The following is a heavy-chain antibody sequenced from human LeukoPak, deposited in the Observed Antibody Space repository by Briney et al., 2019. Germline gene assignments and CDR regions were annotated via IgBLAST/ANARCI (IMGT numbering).Heavy chain of an antibody. J-gene: IGHJ4*02. CDR2: VYYSGST. CDR3: ASLRGVYSSSWYYFDY. V-gene: IGHV4-59*08. Sequence: SETLSLTCAVYGGSFSGYYWSWIRQPPGKGLEWIGSVYYSGSTNYNPSLKSRVTISVDTSKNQFSLKLSSVTAADTAVYYCASLRGVYSSSWYYFDYWGQGTLVTVSS. D-gene: IGHD6-13*01. CDR1: GGSFSGYY.